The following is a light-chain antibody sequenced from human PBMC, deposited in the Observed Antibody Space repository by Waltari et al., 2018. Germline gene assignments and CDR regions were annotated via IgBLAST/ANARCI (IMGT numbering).Light chain of an antibody. V-gene: IGKV3-11*01. Sequence: DIVLTQSPATLSLSPGERATLPCRASQSVSSYLACYQQNPGQAPRLLIYDASNRATGIPARFSGSGSGTDFTLTISSLEPEDFAVYYCQQRSNWPPITFGQGTRLEIK. CDR2: DAS. J-gene: IGKJ5*01. CDR3: QQRSNWPPIT. CDR1: QSVSSY.